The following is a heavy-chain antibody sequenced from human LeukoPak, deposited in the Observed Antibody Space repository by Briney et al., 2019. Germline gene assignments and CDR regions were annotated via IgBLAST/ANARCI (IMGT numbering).Heavy chain of an antibody. CDR3: ARAGSGSYGFGY. Sequence: GASVKVSCKASGGTFSSYTISWVRQAPGQGLEWMGGIIPIFGTANYAQKFQGRVTITADESTSTAYMELSSLRSEDTAVYYCARAGSGSYGFGYWGQGTLVTVSS. CDR2: IIPIFGTA. V-gene: IGHV1-69*13. J-gene: IGHJ4*02. D-gene: IGHD3-10*01. CDR1: GGTFSSYT.